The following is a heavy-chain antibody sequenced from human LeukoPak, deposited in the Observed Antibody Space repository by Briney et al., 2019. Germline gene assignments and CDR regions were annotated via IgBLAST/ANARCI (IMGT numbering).Heavy chain of an antibody. CDR1: GGSVNTYY. D-gene: IGHD6-19*01. CDR3: ARLRRDINDWYADDC. V-gene: IGHV4-4*07. CDR2: ISITEGT. J-gene: IGHJ4*02. Sequence: PSETLSLACSVSGGSVNTYYWSWIRQSAGKGLEWIGRISITEGTNYNPSLKSRVSMSVDASKNQVSLKLGSVTAADTAVYYCARLRRDINDWYADDCWGQGTLVTVSS.